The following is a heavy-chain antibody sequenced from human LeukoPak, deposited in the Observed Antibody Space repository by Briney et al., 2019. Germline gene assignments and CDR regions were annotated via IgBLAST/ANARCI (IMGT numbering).Heavy chain of an antibody. J-gene: IGHJ6*03. CDR1: GGSISSYY. CDR2: IYTSGST. Sequence: SETLSLTCTVSGGSISSYYWSWIRQPAGKGLEWIGRIYTSGSTNYNPSLKSRVTMSVDTSKNQFSLKLSSVTAADTAVYYCARAAIAVAGSSWHYYYYMDVWGKGTTVTVSS. D-gene: IGHD6-19*01. CDR3: ARAAIAVAGSSWHYYYYMDV. V-gene: IGHV4-4*07.